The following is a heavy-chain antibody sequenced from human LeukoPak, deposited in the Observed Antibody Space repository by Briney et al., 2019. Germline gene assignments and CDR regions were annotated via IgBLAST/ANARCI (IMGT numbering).Heavy chain of an antibody. V-gene: IGHV1-46*04. J-gene: IGHJ6*02. CDR3: ARGGYSESSGFYYYGMDV. CDR1: GYTFTNSY. CDR2: INPSGGDT. Sequence: ASVKVYCKASGYTFTNSYIHWVRQAPGQGLEWMGIINPSGGDTNYAQQLQGRVTMTRDTSTSTVYMEVSSLRSEDTALYYCARGGYSESSGFYYYGMDVWGQGTTVTVSS. D-gene: IGHD3-22*01.